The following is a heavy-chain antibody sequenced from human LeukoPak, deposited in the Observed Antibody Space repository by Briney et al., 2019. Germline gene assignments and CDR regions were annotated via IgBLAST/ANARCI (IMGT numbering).Heavy chain of an antibody. CDR2: ISHDGNNK. Sequence: GRSLRLSCAASGITFSSYGMYWVRQAPGKGLEWVAVISHDGNNKYYADSVKGRFTISRDNSKNTLYLQMNSLRAEDTAVYYCAKDRGYSGSYPYLYWGQGTLVTVSS. CDR1: GITFSSYG. D-gene: IGHD1-26*01. V-gene: IGHV3-30*18. CDR3: AKDRGYSGSYPYLY. J-gene: IGHJ4*02.